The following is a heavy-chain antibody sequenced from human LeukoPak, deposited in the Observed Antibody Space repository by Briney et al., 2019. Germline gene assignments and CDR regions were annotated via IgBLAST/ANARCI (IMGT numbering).Heavy chain of an antibody. V-gene: IGHV1-18*01. CDR3: AREGDDYGDSPLDY. CDR2: ISAYNGNT. Sequence: ASVKVSCKASGYTFTIYGISWVRQAPGQGLEWMGWISAYNGNTNYAQKLQGRVTMTTDTSTSTAYMELRSLRSDDTAVYYCAREGDDYGDSPLDYWGQGTLVTVSS. D-gene: IGHD4-17*01. CDR1: GYTFTIYG. J-gene: IGHJ4*02.